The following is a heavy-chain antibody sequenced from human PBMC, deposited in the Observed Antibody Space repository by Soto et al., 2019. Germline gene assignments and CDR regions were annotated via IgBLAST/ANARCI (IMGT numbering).Heavy chain of an antibody. D-gene: IGHD6-13*01. CDR3: ARGGTSGWLKGAYDV. CDR1: GGTLNKHA. V-gene: IGHV1-69*01. CDR2: IIPMFGIP. J-gene: IGHJ3*01. Sequence: QVQLVQSGAEVKKPGSSVKVSCKASGGTLNKHAITWVRRAPGQGLEWLGGIIPMFGIPNYPQKFQGRVSITADDSTNTSQNELHSLKSDDTAVYYCARGGTSGWLKGAYDVWGQGTMVTVSS.